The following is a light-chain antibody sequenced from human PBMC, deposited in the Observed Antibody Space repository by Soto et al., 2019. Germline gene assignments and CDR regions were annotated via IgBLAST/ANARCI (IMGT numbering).Light chain of an antibody. CDR2: GAS. CDR1: QSVGST. Sequence: ETVMTQSPATLSVSPGERGTLPCRASQSVGSTLAWYQQKPGQAPRLLIYGASTRATGIPARFSGSGSGTEFTLTISSLQSEDFAVYYCQQYNNWPLTFGGGTKVDIK. V-gene: IGKV3-15*01. CDR3: QQYNNWPLT. J-gene: IGKJ4*01.